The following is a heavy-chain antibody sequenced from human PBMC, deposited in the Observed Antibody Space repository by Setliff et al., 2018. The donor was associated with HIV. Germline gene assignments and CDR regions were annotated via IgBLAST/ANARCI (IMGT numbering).Heavy chain of an antibody. CDR2: IYHGGST. J-gene: IGHJ4*01. D-gene: IGHD3-3*01. Sequence: LSLTCAVSGGSISSSNWWSWVRQPPGKGLEWIGEIYHGGSTNYNPSLKSRVTISVDKSKNQFSLNLSSVTAADTAVYFCAPGEGVASTYYHDWGQGTQVTVSS. CDR1: GGSISSSNW. CDR3: APGEGVASTYYHD. V-gene: IGHV4-4*01.